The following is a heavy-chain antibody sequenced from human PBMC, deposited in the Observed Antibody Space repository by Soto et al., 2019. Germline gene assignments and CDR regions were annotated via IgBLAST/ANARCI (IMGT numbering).Heavy chain of an antibody. D-gene: IGHD3-9*01. J-gene: IGHJ4*02. Sequence: EVQLLQSGGDLVQPGGSLRLSCAASGFTFSNYAMNWVRQAPGKGLEWVSTISSSGGSTYYADSVKGRFTVSRDNSTNTLYLQINSLRAEDTAVYYCARDPSTGFADCWGQGTLVTVSS. CDR2: ISSSGGST. CDR3: ARDPSTGFADC. CDR1: GFTFSNYA. V-gene: IGHV3-23*01.